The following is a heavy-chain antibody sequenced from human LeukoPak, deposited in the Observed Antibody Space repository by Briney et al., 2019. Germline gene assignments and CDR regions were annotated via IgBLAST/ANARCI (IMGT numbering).Heavy chain of an antibody. CDR2: IYYSGST. Sequence: SETLSLTCTVSGGSISSYYWSWIRQPPGKGLEWIGYIYYSGSTNYNPSLKSRVTISVDTSENQFSLKLSSVTAADTAVYFCAKDGWEIRLATGNWGQGTLVTVSS. CDR3: AKDGWEIRLATGN. J-gene: IGHJ4*02. V-gene: IGHV4-59*01. D-gene: IGHD1-26*01. CDR1: GGSISSYY.